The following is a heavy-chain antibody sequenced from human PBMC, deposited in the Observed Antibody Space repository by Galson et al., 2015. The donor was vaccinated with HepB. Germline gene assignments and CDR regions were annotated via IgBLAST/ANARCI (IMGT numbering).Heavy chain of an antibody. CDR1: GFTFSSYA. J-gene: IGHJ6*02. CDR2: ISYDESIK. D-gene: IGHD3-10*01. CDR3: AKELWFGAFYYYGMNV. Sequence: SLRLSCAVSGFTFSSYAMHWVRQAPGKGLEWVAVISYDESIKYYADSVKGRFTISRDISKNTLYPQINSLRAEDTALYYCAKELWFGAFYYYGMNVWDRGTTVTVSS. V-gene: IGHV3-30*04.